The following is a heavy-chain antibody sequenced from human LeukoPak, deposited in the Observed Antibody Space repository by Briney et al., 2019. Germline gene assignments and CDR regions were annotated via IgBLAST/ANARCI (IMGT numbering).Heavy chain of an antibody. V-gene: IGHV4-59*01. CDR2: ISYSGST. Sequence: SETLSLTCTVSGVSISSYYWSWIRQPPGKGLDWIGYISYSGSTNYNPSLKSRVTISVDTSKNQFSLKLSSVTAADTAVYYCARGGYYGSGNDFRFDPWGQGTLVTVSS. CDR1: GVSISSYY. J-gene: IGHJ5*02. D-gene: IGHD3-10*01. CDR3: ARGGYYGSGNDFRFDP.